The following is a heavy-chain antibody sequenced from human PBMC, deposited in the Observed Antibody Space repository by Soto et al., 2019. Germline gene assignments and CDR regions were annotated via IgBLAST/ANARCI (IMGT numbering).Heavy chain of an antibody. Sequence: QVQLVQSGAEVKKPGGSVKDSCKASGYTFTTYALHWVRQAPGQRHEWMGWINPASGHTKYSKKFQDRVTITRDTSTITFYMQLSRLNSEDTSVYYCRRAVVVPTGEIFYNAMDVWGQGTTVTVSS. J-gene: IGHJ6*02. D-gene: IGHD7-27*01. CDR3: RRAVVVPTGEIFYNAMDV. CDR1: GYTFTTYA. V-gene: IGHV1-3*01. CDR2: INPASGHT.